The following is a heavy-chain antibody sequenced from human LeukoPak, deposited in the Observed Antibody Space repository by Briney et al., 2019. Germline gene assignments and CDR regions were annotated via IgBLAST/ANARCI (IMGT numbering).Heavy chain of an antibody. V-gene: IGHV4-59*01. CDR1: GGSISSYY. CDR3: ARISGWYSAAFDY. CDR2: IYYSGST. D-gene: IGHD6-19*01. Sequence: PSETLSLTCTVSGGSISSYYWSWIRQPPGKGLEWFGYIYYSGSTNYNPSLKRRVTISVDTSKNQFSLKLSSVTAADTAVYYCARISGWYSAAFDYWGQGTLVTVSS. J-gene: IGHJ4*02.